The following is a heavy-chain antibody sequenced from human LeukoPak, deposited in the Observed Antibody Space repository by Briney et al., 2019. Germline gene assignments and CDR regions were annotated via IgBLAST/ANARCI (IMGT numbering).Heavy chain of an antibody. J-gene: IGHJ4*02. Sequence: PSQTLSLTCTVSGGSISSGSYYWSWVRQPGGKGLECIGHIYTSGSTNYNPSLKSRVTISVDTSKNQFSLNLISVTAADTAVYYCARRIAAQGPFDYWGQGTLVTVSS. V-gene: IGHV4-61*09. CDR2: IYTSGST. D-gene: IGHD6-6*01. CDR1: GGSISSGSYY. CDR3: ARRIAAQGPFDY.